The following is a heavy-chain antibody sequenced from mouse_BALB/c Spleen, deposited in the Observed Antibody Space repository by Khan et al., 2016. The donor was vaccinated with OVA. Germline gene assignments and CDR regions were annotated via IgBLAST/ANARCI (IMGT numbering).Heavy chain of an antibody. V-gene: IGHV1-54*03. CDR2: INPGSGGT. Sequence: QIQLVQSGAELARPGTSVKMSCKASGYAFSSYLIEWVKQRPGQGLEWIGLINPGSGGTKYNEKFKDKATLTADTSSSTAYMQLSSLTSDDSAVYFCSRSGYGFGAYWGPGTLVTVSA. J-gene: IGHJ3*01. CDR1: GYAFSSYL. D-gene: IGHD3-2*02. CDR3: SRSGYGFGAY.